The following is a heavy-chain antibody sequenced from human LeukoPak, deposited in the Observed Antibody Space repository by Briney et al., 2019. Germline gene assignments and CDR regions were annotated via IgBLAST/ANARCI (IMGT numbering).Heavy chain of an antibody. Sequence: GRSLKLSCAASGFTFSSYAMHWVRQAPGKGLEWVAVISYDGSNKYYADSVKGRFTISSDNSKNTLYLQMNSLRAEDTAVYYCATDFREATQLEGPDYWGQGTLVTVSS. J-gene: IGHJ4*02. V-gene: IGHV3-30*04. CDR3: ATDFREATQLEGPDY. CDR2: ISYDGSNK. CDR1: GFTFSSYA. D-gene: IGHD5-12*01.